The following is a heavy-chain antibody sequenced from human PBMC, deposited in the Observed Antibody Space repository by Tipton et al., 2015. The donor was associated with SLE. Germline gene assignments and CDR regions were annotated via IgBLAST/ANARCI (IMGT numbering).Heavy chain of an antibody. Sequence: GSLRLSCAASEFTFSSYAMNWVRQAPGKGLEWASYITIGGSTIYYADFVKGRFTISRDNAKNSLYLQMNSLRAEDTAVYYCARAARGSSSSAFDIWGQGTMVTVSS. CDR1: EFTFSSYA. D-gene: IGHD6-6*01. J-gene: IGHJ3*02. V-gene: IGHV3-48*03. CDR2: ITIGGSTI. CDR3: ARAARGSSSSAFDI.